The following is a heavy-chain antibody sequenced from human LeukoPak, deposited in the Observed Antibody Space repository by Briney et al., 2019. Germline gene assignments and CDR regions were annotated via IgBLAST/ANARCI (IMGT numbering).Heavy chain of an antibody. CDR1: GFTFSDYY. CDR2: IGLTDTAI. D-gene: IGHD7-27*01. CDR3: ARLKLGYWYFDL. V-gene: IGHV3-11*01. J-gene: IGHJ2*01. Sequence: GGSLRLSCAASGFTFSDYYMSWIRQVPGKGLEWVSYIGLTDTAIYYADSLKGRFAISRDNAKNSLYLHTHSLRAEDAAIYYCARLKLGYWYFDLWGRGTLLTVSS.